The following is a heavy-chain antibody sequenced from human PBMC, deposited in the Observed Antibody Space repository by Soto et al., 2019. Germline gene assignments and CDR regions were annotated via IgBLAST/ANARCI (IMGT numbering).Heavy chain of an antibody. CDR2: ISYDGSNK. V-gene: IGHV3-30*18. CDR3: AKEGVPSPNYDILTGYPGY. CDR1: GFTFSSYG. Sequence: QVQLVESGGGVVQPGRSLRLSCAASGFTFSSYGMHWVRQAPGKGLERVAVISYDGSNKYYADSVKGRFTISRDNSKNTLYLQMNSLRDEDTAVYYCAKEGVPSPNYDILTGYPGYWGQGTLVTVFS. D-gene: IGHD3-9*01. J-gene: IGHJ4*02.